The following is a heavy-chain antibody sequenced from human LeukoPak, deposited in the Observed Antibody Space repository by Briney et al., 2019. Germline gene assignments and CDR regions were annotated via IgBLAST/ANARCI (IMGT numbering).Heavy chain of an antibody. Sequence: GGSLRLSCAASGFTFSSYSMNWVRQAPGKGLEWVSSISSSSSYIYYTDSVKGRFTLSRDNAKKSLYLQMNSLRAEDTAVYYCAREATNYYYYYMDVWGKGTTVTVSS. CDR1: GFTFSSYS. D-gene: IGHD5-12*01. J-gene: IGHJ6*03. CDR3: AREATNYYYYYMDV. V-gene: IGHV3-21*01. CDR2: ISSSSSYI.